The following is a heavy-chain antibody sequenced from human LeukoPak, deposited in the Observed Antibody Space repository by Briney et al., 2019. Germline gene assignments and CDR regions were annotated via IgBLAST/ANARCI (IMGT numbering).Heavy chain of an antibody. CDR1: GYTFTSYG. V-gene: IGHV1-18*01. CDR3: ARGAPAPGYSGREWGC. J-gene: IGHJ4*02. CDR2: ISAYNGNT. D-gene: IGHD5-12*01. Sequence: GASVKVSCKASGYTFTSYGISWVRQAPGQGLEWMGWISAYNGNTNYAQKLQGRVTMTTDTSTSTAYMELRSLRSDDTAVYYCARGAPAPGYSGREWGCWGQGTLVTVSS.